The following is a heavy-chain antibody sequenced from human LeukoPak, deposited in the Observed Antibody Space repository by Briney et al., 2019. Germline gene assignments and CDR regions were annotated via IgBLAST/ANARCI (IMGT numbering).Heavy chain of an antibody. CDR1: GFTVSSNY. J-gene: IGHJ3*02. V-gene: IGHV3-53*01. CDR2: IYSGGST. D-gene: IGHD3-10*01. CDR3: ARELSTPVHAFDI. Sequence: PGGSLRLSCAASGFTVSSNYKSWVRQAPGKGLEWVSVIYSGGSTYYADSVKGRFTISRDNSKNALYLQMNSLRAEDTAVYYCARELSTPVHAFDIWGQGTMVTVSS.